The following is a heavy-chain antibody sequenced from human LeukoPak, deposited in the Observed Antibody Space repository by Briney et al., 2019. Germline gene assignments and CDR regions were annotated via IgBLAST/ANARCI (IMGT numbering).Heavy chain of an antibody. D-gene: IGHD3-3*01. Sequence: PSETLSLTCTVSGGSISSGSYYWSWIRQPAGKGLEWIGRIYTSGSTNYNPSLKSRVTISVDTSKNQFSLKLSSVTAADTAVYYCARSSGYTNWFDPSGQGTLVTVSS. CDR2: IYTSGST. J-gene: IGHJ5*02. CDR1: GGSISSGSYY. CDR3: ARSSGYTNWFDP. V-gene: IGHV4-61*02.